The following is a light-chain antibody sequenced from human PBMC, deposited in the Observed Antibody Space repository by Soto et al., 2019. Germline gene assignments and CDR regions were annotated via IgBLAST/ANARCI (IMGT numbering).Light chain of an antibody. CDR1: QSISDW. J-gene: IGKJ1*01. V-gene: IGKV1-5*03. CDR2: KAS. CDR3: QYYDSYSWT. Sequence: DIQMTQSPSTLSASVGDRVTITCRASQSISDWFAWYQQKPGKAPKFLIYKASNLESGVPSRFSGSGSGTEFTLTISSVQPDDFATYYCQYYDSYSWTFGQGTKVEIK.